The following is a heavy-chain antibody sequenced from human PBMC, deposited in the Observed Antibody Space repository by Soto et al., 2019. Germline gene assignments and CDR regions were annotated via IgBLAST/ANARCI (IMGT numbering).Heavy chain of an antibody. J-gene: IGHJ4*02. CDR1: GGTFSSYA. CDR2: IIPIFGTA. Sequence: QVRLVQFGDEVKKPGSSVKVSCKASGGTFSSYAISWVRQAPGQGLEWMGGIIPIFGTANYAQKFQGRVTITADESTSTAYMELSSLRSEDTAVYYCARVRVRFLEWLGSEGWGQGTLVTVSS. V-gene: IGHV1-69*12. CDR3: ARVRVRFLEWLGSEG. D-gene: IGHD3-3*01.